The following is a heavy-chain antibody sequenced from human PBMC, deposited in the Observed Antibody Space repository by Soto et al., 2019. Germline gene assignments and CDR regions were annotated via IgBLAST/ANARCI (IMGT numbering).Heavy chain of an antibody. CDR3: PPPSSIWYVLRDY. J-gene: IGHJ4*02. D-gene: IGHD6-13*01. Sequence: EVQLLESGGGLVQPGGSLRLSCAASGFTFSSYAMSWVRQAPGKGLEWVSAISGSGGSTYYADSVKGRFTISRDNSKNTLYLQMNSLRAEDTAVYYCPPPSSIWYVLRDYWGQGTLVTVSS. V-gene: IGHV3-23*01. CDR1: GFTFSSYA. CDR2: ISGSGGST.